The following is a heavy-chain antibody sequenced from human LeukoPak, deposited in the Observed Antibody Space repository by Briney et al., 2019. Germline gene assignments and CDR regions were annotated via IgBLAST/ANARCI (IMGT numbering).Heavy chain of an antibody. Sequence: GGSLRLSCAASGSTFSSYSMNWVRQAPGKGLEWVSSISSSSSYIYYADSVKGRFTISRDNAKNSLYLQMNSLRAEDTAVYYCARGSYYDRPTQFDYWGQGTLVTVSS. CDR3: ARGSYYDRPTQFDY. CDR2: ISSSSSYI. CDR1: GSTFSSYS. D-gene: IGHD3-22*01. J-gene: IGHJ4*02. V-gene: IGHV3-21*01.